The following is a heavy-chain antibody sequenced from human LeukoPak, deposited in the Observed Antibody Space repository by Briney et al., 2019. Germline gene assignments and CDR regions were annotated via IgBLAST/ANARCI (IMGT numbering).Heavy chain of an antibody. Sequence: GGSLRLSCAASGFTFSSYSMNWVRQAPGKGLEWVSSISSSSSYIYYADSVKGRFTISRDNAKNSLYLQMNSLRAEDTAVHYCAREGLYSSSWSAFDIWGQGTMVTVSS. V-gene: IGHV3-21*01. CDR2: ISSSSSYI. J-gene: IGHJ3*02. CDR1: GFTFSSYS. D-gene: IGHD6-13*01. CDR3: AREGLYSSSWSAFDI.